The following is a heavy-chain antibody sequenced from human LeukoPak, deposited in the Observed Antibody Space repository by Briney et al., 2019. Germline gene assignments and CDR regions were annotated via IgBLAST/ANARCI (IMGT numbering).Heavy chain of an antibody. CDR1: GGTFSSYA. D-gene: IGHD2-21*01. Sequence: SVKVSCKASGGTFSSYAISWVRQAPGQGLEWMGGIIPIFGTANYAQKLQGRVTMTTDTSTSTAYMELRSLRSDDTAVYYCARGGYSRGFDIWGQGTMVTVSS. V-gene: IGHV1-69*05. J-gene: IGHJ3*02. CDR2: IIPIFGTA. CDR3: ARGGYSRGFDI.